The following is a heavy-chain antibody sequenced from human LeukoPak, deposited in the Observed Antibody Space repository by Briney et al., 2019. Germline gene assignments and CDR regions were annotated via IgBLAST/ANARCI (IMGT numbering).Heavy chain of an antibody. J-gene: IGHJ4*02. Sequence: GGSLRLSCAASGFTFSSYGMHWVRQAPGKGLEWVAFIRYDGSNKYYADSVKGRFTISRDNSKNTLYLQMNSLRAEDTAVYYCAKIGDTYYYDSSGYYSMDDYFDYWGQGTLVTASS. D-gene: IGHD3-22*01. CDR2: IRYDGSNK. CDR1: GFTFSSYG. CDR3: AKIGDTYYYDSSGYYSMDDYFDY. V-gene: IGHV3-30*02.